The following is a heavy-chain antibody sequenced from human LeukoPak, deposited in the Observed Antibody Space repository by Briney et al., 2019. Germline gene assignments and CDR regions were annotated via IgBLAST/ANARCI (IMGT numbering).Heavy chain of an antibody. J-gene: IGHJ4*02. Sequence: PGGSLRLSCAASGFTFSSYAMHWVRQAPGKGLEWVAVISYDGSNKYYADSVKGRITISRDNPKSTLYLEMNSLRAEDAAVYYCARDAGYDRFDYWGQGTLVTVSS. V-gene: IGHV3-30-3*01. CDR1: GFTFSSYA. CDR3: ARDAGYDRFDY. CDR2: ISYDGSNK. D-gene: IGHD3-22*01.